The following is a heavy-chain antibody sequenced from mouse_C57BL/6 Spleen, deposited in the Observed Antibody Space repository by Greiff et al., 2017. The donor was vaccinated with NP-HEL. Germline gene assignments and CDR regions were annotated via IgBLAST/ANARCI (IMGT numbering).Heavy chain of an antibody. CDR1: GYSITSGYY. CDR3: AKEAGPYGNYDYYAMDY. Sequence: DVKLVESGPGLVKPSQSLSLTCSVTGYSITSGYYWNWIRQFPGNKREWMGYISYDGSNNYNPSLKNRISITRDTSKNQFFLKLNSVTTEDTATYYCAKEAGPYGNYDYYAMDYWGQGTSVTVSS. CDR2: ISYDGSN. J-gene: IGHJ4*01. V-gene: IGHV3-6*01. D-gene: IGHD2-1*01.